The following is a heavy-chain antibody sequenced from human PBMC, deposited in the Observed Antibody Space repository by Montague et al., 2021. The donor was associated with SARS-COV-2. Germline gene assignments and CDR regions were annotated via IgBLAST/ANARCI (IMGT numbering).Heavy chain of an antibody. CDR1: DGSFSDYS. D-gene: IGHD3-22*01. Sequence: SETLSLTCAVYDGSFSDYSWTWIRQPPGKGLEWIGEINHRGSTYYNPSLKSRVTISVDTSKNQFSLKMTSVTAADTAVYYCARGRQHINMVVVVVTGGEYYFDFWGQGTLVAASS. V-gene: IGHV4-34*01. CDR2: INHRGST. CDR3: ARGRQHINMVVVVVTGGEYYFDF. J-gene: IGHJ4*02.